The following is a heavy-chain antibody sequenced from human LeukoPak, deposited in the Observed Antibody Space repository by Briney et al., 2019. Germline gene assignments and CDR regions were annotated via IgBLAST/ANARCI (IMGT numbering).Heavy chain of an antibody. D-gene: IGHD4-17*01. CDR3: ARSGYGDYALSVVFDI. CDR1: GFTFSSYE. J-gene: IGHJ3*02. V-gene: IGHV3-48*03. Sequence: GGSLRLSCAASGFTFSSYEMNWVRQAPGKGLVWVSYISSSGSTIYYAESVKGRFTISRDNAKNSLDLKMNSLRAEDTAVYYCARSGYGDYALSVVFDIWGQGTMVTVSS. CDR2: ISSSGSTI.